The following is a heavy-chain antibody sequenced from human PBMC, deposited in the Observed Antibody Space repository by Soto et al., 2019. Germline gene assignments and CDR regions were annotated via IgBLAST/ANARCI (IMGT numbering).Heavy chain of an antibody. D-gene: IGHD3-10*01. CDR2: ISYDGTNK. V-gene: IGHV3-33*01. CDR1: GFSFSRYG. Sequence: QVQLVESGGGVVQPGRSLRLSCAASGFSFSRYGMHWVRQAPGKGLEWVAIISYDGTNKYYADSVKGRFTISRDNSKYTLYLQMNSLRAEDTAVYYCARGDTLPGYWGQGTLVTVPS. J-gene: IGHJ4*02. CDR3: ARGDTLPGY.